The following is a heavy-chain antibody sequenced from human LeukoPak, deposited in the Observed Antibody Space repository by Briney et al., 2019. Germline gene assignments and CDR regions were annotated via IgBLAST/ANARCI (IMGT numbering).Heavy chain of an antibody. CDR1: GFTFSDYY. CDR2: ISSSGNTI. Sequence: GGSLRLSCAASGFTFSDYYMSWIRLAPGRGLEWVSYISSSGNTIYYADSVKGRFTVSRDNAKNSLYLQMNSLRAEDTAVYYCARGVRVSGSYLTTDAFDVWGQGTMVTVSS. J-gene: IGHJ3*01. CDR3: ARGVRVSGSYLTTDAFDV. V-gene: IGHV3-11*01. D-gene: IGHD1-26*01.